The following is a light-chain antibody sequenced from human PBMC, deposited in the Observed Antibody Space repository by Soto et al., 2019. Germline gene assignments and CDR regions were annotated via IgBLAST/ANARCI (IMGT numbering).Light chain of an antibody. Sequence: EIVVTQSPATLSVSPGERVTLSCRASQSVSSSLAWYQQRPGQASRLLIYDTSTRAAGISARFSGSGSGTEFTLTISSLQSEDFAVYYCQQYIDWPPGTFGQGTAVEIK. CDR1: QSVSSS. J-gene: IGKJ1*01. CDR3: QQYIDWPPGT. V-gene: IGKV3-15*01. CDR2: DTS.